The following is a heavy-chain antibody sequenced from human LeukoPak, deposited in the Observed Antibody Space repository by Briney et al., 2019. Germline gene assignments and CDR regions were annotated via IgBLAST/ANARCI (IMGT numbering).Heavy chain of an antibody. CDR3: ARDYCRGGSCFLWGYYFDY. CDR1: GDTVSGTSAT. D-gene: IGHD2-15*01. Sequence: QTLSLSCDISGDTVSGTSATWNWLRHSASLGFKWLGRPYYGSKWFHDYAASVKVRITIKADTSKNQFSLLLSSVTPDDTAVYYCARDYCRGGSCFLWGYYFDYWGQGTLVTVSS. V-gene: IGHV6-1*01. J-gene: IGHJ4*02. CDR2: PYYGSKWFH.